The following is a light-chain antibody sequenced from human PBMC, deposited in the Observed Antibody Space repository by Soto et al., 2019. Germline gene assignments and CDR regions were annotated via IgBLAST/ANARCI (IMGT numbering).Light chain of an antibody. CDR2: DAS. J-gene: IGKJ2*01. CDR3: QQRSDWPPYT. V-gene: IGKV3-11*01. CDR1: QSISNY. Sequence: IVLTQSPATLSLSPGDRATLSCRASQSISNYLAWYQQKPGQAPRLLIYDASSRATGIPARFSGSGSGTDFTLTISSLEPEDLAVYYCQQRSDWPPYTFGQGTKLEIK.